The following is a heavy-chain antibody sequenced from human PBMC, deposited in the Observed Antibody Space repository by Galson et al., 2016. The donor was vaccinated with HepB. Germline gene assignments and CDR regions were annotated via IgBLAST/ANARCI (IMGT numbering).Heavy chain of an antibody. CDR2: ISSSSSYI. V-gene: IGHV3-21*01. Sequence: SLRLSCAVSGFTFSRSDMHWVRQAPGKGLEWVSSISSSSSYIYYADSVKGRFTISRDNAKNSLYLQMNSLRAEDTAVYYRARDTVVVVVAALVFDIWGQGTMVTVSS. CDR1: GFTFSRSD. CDR3: ARDTVVVVVAALVFDI. D-gene: IGHD2-15*01. J-gene: IGHJ3*02.